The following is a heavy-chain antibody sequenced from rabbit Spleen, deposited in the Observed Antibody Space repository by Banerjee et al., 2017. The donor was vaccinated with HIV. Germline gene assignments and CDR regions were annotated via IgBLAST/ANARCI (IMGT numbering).Heavy chain of an antibody. J-gene: IGHJ4*01. CDR3: ARDGAGGSYFAL. CDR2: IFAGSSGNT. CDR1: EFDFSGNYY. D-gene: IGHD8-1*01. V-gene: IGHV1S45*01. Sequence: QEQLVESGGGLVQPEGSLTLTCTASEFDFSGNYYICWFRQAPGKGPEWIACIFAGSSGNTYYASWAKGRFTISKTSSTTVTLQMTSLTAADTATYFCARDGAGGSYFALWGPGTLVTVS.